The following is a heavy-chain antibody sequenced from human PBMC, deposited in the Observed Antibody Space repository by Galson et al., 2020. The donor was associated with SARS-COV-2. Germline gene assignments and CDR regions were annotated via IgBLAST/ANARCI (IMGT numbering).Heavy chain of an antibody. Sequence: GESLKISCKGSGYSFTSYWIGWVRQMPGNGLEWMGIIYPGDSDTRYSPSFQGQVTISADKSISTAYLQWSSLKASDTAMYYCARPGYYDSSGYYHNDAFDIWGQGTMVTVSS. V-gene: IGHV5-51*01. CDR3: ARPGYYDSSGYYHNDAFDI. CDR2: IYPGDSDT. CDR1: GYSFTSYW. J-gene: IGHJ3*02. D-gene: IGHD3-22*01.